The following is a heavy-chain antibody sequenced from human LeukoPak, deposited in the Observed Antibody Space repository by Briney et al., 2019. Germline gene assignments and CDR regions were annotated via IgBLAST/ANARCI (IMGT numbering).Heavy chain of an antibody. CDR1: EFTFSSYG. CDR2: ISGSGGST. Sequence: PGGSLRLSCAASEFTFSSYGMSWVRQAPGKGLEWVSAISGSGGSTYYADSVKGRFTISRDNSKNTLYLQMTSLRAEDTAVYYCALGATGAFDIWGQGTMVTVSS. CDR3: ALGATGAFDI. V-gene: IGHV3-23*01. D-gene: IGHD1-26*01. J-gene: IGHJ3*02.